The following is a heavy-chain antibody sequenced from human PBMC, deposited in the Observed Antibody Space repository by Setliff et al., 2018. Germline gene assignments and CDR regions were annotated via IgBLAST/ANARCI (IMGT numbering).Heavy chain of an antibody. CDR3: ARQEDDSSGYYSTD. CDR2: INHSGST. V-gene: IGHV4-34*01. Sequence: TSETLSLTCAVYGGSFSGYYWSWIRQPPGKGLEWIGEINHSGSTNCNPSLKSRVTISVDTSKNQFSLKLSSVTAADTAVYYCARQEDDSSGYYSTDWGQGTLVTVSS. CDR1: GGSFSGYY. D-gene: IGHD3-22*01. J-gene: IGHJ4*02.